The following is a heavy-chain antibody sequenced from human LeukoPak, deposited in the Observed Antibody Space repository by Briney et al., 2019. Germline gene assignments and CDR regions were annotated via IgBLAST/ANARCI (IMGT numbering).Heavy chain of an antibody. D-gene: IGHD2-2*01. CDR3: ARDCSSTSCYGDDAFDI. Sequence: GGSLRLSCAASGFTFSSYAMHWVRQAPGKGLEWVANIKQDGSEKYYVDSVKGRFTISRDNAKNSLYLQMNSLRAEDTAVYYCARDCSSTSCYGDDAFDIWGQGTMVTVSS. J-gene: IGHJ3*02. V-gene: IGHV3-7*01. CDR1: GFTFSSYA. CDR2: IKQDGSEK.